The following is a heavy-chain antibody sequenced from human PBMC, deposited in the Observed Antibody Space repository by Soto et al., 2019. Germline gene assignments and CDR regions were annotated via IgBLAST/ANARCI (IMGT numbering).Heavy chain of an antibody. V-gene: IGHV1-18*01. CDR3: ARGGYGAF. CDR2: ISAHNGNT. J-gene: IGHJ4*02. CDR1: GYTFTSYG. Sequence: QVHLVQSGAEVKKPGASVKVSCKASGYTFTSYGITWVRQAPGQGLEWMGWISAHNGNTESAQKRQGRVIVTRDNSTSTAYMELRSLISDDTAVYYCARGGYGAFWGQGALVTVSS. D-gene: IGHD3-10*01.